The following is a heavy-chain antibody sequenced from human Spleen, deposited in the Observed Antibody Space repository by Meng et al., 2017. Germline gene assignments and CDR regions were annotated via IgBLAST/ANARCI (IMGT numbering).Heavy chain of an antibody. CDR1: GGTFSNYG. D-gene: IGHD6-13*01. V-gene: IGHV1-69*06. J-gene: IGHJ4*02. CDR3: VGDEDISAAGKLLGDY. CDR2: IIPIFGTA. Sequence: QVQLVQAGAEVKKPGSSVKVSCKVSGGTFSNYGFNWVRQAPGQGLEWMGGIIPIFGTANYAQKFQGRVTITADKSTSTAYMELSSLRSEDTAVYYCVGDEDISAAGKLLGDYWGQGTLVTVSS.